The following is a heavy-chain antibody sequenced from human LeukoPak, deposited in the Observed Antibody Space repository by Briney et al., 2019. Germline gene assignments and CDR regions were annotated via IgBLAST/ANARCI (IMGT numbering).Heavy chain of an antibody. CDR2: INQVGSEK. Sequence: GGSLRLPCAVSGFTFSGYWMTWVRQAPGKGLEWVANINQVGSEKYYVESVKGRFTISRNNAKNSMFLQMNSLRAEDTALYYCVRDWSSGADFWGQGTLVTVSS. CDR3: VRDWSSGADF. J-gene: IGHJ4*02. CDR1: GFTFSGYW. D-gene: IGHD6-19*01. V-gene: IGHV3-7*01.